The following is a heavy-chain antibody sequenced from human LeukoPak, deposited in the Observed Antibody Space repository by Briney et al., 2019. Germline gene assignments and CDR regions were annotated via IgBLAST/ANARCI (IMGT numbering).Heavy chain of an antibody. Sequence: SETLSLTCAVYGGSFSGYYWSWIRQPPGKGLEWIGEINHSGSTNYNPSLKSRVTMSVDTSKNQFSLKLSSVTAADTAVYYCARDPLELTPDPYYYYYGMDVWGQGTTVTVSS. CDR1: GGSFSGYY. CDR2: INHSGST. V-gene: IGHV4-34*01. J-gene: IGHJ6*02. D-gene: IGHD2-15*01. CDR3: ARDPLELTPDPYYYYYGMDV.